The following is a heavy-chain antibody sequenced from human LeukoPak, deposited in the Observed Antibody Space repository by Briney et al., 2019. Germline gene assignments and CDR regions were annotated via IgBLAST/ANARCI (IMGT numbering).Heavy chain of an antibody. CDR1: GFTFSSYG. CDR3: ARDSYSGRDTPDY. D-gene: IGHD1-26*01. V-gene: IGHV3-33*01. Sequence: PGGSLRLSCAASGFTFSSYGMHWVRQAPGKGLEWVAVIWYDGSNKYYADSVKGRLTISRDNSKNTLYLQMNSLRAEDTAVYYCARDSYSGRDTPDYWGQGTLVTVSS. J-gene: IGHJ4*02. CDR2: IWYDGSNK.